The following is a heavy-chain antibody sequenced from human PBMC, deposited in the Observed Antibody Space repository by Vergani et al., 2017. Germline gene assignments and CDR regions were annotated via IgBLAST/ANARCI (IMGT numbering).Heavy chain of an antibody. D-gene: IGHD5-18*01. CDR1: GFIFSTYA. V-gene: IGHV3-23*01. CDR2: ISASGAPT. J-gene: IGHJ5*02. Sequence: EVQLLESGGDLVQPGGSLRLSCTASGFIFSTYAMSWVRQAPGKGLEWVSGISASGAPTYYADSVKGRVTISRDNSKNTLYLQMNSLRVEDPAVYYCARSPHGYTYGGYISQFDPWGQGTLVTVSS. CDR3: ARSPHGYTYGGYISQFDP.